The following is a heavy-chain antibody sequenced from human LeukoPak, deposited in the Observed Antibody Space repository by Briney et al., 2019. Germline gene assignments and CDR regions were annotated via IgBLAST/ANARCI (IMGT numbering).Heavy chain of an antibody. J-gene: IGHJ4*02. V-gene: IGHV3-48*01. D-gene: IGHD3-22*01. CDR2: ISSSSSTI. Sequence: GGSLRLSCAASGFTFSNYSMNWVRQAPGKGLEWVSYISSSSSTIYYADSVKGRFTISRDNAKNSLYLQMNSLRAEDTAVYYCARGAYYYEDWGQGTLVTVSS. CDR1: GFTFSNYS. CDR3: ARGAYYYED.